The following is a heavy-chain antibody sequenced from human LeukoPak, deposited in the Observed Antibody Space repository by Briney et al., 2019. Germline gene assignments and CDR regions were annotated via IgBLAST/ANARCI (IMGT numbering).Heavy chain of an antibody. J-gene: IGHJ4*02. CDR2: MNPNSGNT. V-gene: IGHV1-8*01. D-gene: IGHD3-10*01. CDR3: ARDRITMVRGVIKPLDY. CDR1: GYTFTSYD. Sequence: PGASVRVSCKASGYTFTSYDTSWVRQATGQGLEWMGWMNPNSGNTGYAQKFQGRVTMTRNTSISTAYMELSSLRSDDTAVYYCARDRITMVRGVIKPLDYWGQGTLVTVSS.